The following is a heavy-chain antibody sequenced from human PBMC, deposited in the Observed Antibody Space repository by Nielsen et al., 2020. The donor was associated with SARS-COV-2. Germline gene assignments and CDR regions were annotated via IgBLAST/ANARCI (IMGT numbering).Heavy chain of an antibody. CDR3: ATFYGDCFDY. V-gene: IGHV3-66*03. CDR2: IYSCSRR. D-gene: IGHD4-17*01. Sequence: GESLKISCAASGFTVSSKYMSWVRQAPGKGLEWVSVIYSCSRRCYADSVKGRFTISRDNSKKTLYLQMNSLRAEDTAVYYCATFYGDCFDYWGQGTLVTVSS. CDR1: GFTVSSKY. J-gene: IGHJ4*02.